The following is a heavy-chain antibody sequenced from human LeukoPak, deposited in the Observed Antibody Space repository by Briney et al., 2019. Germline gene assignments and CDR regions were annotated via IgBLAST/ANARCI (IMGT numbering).Heavy chain of an antibody. V-gene: IGHV3-30*18. CDR3: AKGYCSGGSCYGLGYYYYYGMDV. Sequence: PGGSLRLSCAASGFTFSSYGMHWVRQAPGKGLEWVAVISYDGSNKYYADSVKGRFTISSDNSKNTLYLQMNSLRAEDTAVYYCAKGYCSGGSCYGLGYYYYYGMDVWGQGTTVTVSS. CDR2: ISYDGSNK. D-gene: IGHD2-15*01. J-gene: IGHJ6*02. CDR1: GFTFSSYG.